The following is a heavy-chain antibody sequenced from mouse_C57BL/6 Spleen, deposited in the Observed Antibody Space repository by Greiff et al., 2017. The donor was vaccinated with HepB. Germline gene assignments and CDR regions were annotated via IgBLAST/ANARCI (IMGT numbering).Heavy chain of an antibody. D-gene: IGHD2-10*01. Sequence: QVQLQQSGAELMKPGASVKLSCKATGYTFTGYWIEWVKQRPGHGLEWIGEIVPGSGSTNYNEKFKGKATFTADTSSNTAYMQLSSLTTEDSAIYYCASGGSYYGNPDFAYWGQGTLVTVSA. V-gene: IGHV1-9*01. J-gene: IGHJ3*01. CDR1: GYTFTGYW. CDR3: ASGGSYYGNPDFAY. CDR2: IVPGSGST.